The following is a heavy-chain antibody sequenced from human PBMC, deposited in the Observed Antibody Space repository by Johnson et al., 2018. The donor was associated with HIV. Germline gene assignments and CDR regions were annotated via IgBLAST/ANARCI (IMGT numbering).Heavy chain of an antibody. CDR1: GFTFSSYA. Sequence: QVQLVESGGGLIQPGGSLRLSCAASGFTFSSYAMHWVRQAPGKGLEWVAVISYDGSNKYYADSVKGRFTISSDNSQNTLYLQMNSLRAEDTAVYYCARARNWNDDDAFDIWGQGTMVTVSS. J-gene: IGHJ3*02. CDR2: ISYDGSNK. CDR3: ARARNWNDDDAFDI. D-gene: IGHD1-1*01. V-gene: IGHV3-30-3*01.